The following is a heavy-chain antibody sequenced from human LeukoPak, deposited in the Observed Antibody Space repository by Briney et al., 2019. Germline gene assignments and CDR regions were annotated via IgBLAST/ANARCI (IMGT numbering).Heavy chain of an antibody. J-gene: IGHJ4*02. D-gene: IGHD4-23*01. CDR2: INHNGNVN. CDR1: GFTFSSYW. CDR3: ARTRSGNPFDY. V-gene: IGHV3-7*03. Sequence: GGSLRLSCAASGFTFSSYWMNWARQAPGKGLEWVASINHNGNVNYYVDSVKGRFTISRDNAKNSLYLQMSNLRAEDTAVYFCARTRSGNPFDYWGQGTLVTVSS.